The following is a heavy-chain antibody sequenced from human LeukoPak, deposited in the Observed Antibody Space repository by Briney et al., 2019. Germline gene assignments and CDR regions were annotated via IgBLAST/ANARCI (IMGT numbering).Heavy chain of an antibody. D-gene: IGHD1-26*01. V-gene: IGHV4-34*01. CDR2: INHSGST. CDR3: ARQGGGSYLFDY. Sequence: GSLRLSCAASGFTVSSNYMSWVRQAPGKGLEWIGEINHSGSTNYNPSLKSRVTISVDTSKNQFSLKLSSVTAADTAVYYCARQGGGSYLFDYWGQGTLVTVSS. J-gene: IGHJ4*02. CDR1: GFTVSSNY.